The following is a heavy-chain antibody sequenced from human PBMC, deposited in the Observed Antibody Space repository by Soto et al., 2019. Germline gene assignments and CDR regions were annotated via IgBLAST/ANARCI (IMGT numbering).Heavy chain of an antibody. D-gene: IGHD2-2*02. CDR3: ATPRYCSSTSCYNAFDI. J-gene: IGHJ3*02. CDR1: GYTLTELS. CDR2: FDPEDGET. V-gene: IGHV1-24*01. Sequence: ASVKVSCKVSGYTLTELSIHWVRQAPGKGLEWMGGFDPEDGETIYAQKFQGRVTMTEDTSTDTAYMELSSLRSEDTAVYYCATPRYCSSTSCYNAFDIWGQGTMVTVSS.